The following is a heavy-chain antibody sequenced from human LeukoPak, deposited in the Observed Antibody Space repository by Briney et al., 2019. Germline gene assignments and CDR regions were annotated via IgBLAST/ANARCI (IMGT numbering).Heavy chain of an antibody. D-gene: IGHD5-12*01. CDR3: ARDLVATVVDV. CDR1: GFTFSSYW. J-gene: IGHJ6*04. V-gene: IGHV3-21*01. Sequence: GGSLRLSCAASGFTFSSYWMSWVRQAPGKGLEWVSSISSSSSYIYYADSVKGRFTISRDNAKNSLYLQMNSLRAEDTAVYYCARDLVATVVDVWGKGTTVTVSS. CDR2: ISSSSSYI.